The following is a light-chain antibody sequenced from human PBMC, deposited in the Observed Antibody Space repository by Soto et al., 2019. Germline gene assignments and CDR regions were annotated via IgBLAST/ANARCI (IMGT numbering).Light chain of an antibody. CDR3: SSYISRSIDYV. CDR1: SSDVGGYNY. CDR2: EVS. Sequence: QSVLTQPASVSGSPGQSITISCTGTSSDVGGYNYVSWYQQHPGKAPKLMIYEVSNRPSGVSNRFSGSKSGNMASLTISGLQAEDEADYYCSSYISRSIDYVFGTGTKLTVL. J-gene: IGLJ1*01. V-gene: IGLV2-14*01.